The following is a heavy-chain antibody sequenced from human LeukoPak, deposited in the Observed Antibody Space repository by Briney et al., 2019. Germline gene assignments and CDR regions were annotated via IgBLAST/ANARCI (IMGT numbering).Heavy chain of an antibody. D-gene: IGHD4-17*01. CDR2: IWYDGSNK. CDR3: ARDPDYGDYDRWFDP. CDR1: GFTFSSYG. Sequence: GGSLRLSCAASGFTFSSYGMHWVRQAPGKGLEWVAVIWYDGSNKYYADSVKGRFTISRDNSKNTLYLQMNSLRAEDTAVYYCARDPDYGDYDRWFDPWGQGTLVTVSS. V-gene: IGHV3-33*01. J-gene: IGHJ5*02.